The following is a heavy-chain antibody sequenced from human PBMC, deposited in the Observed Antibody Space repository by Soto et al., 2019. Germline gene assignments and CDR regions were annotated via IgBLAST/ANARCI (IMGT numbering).Heavy chain of an antibody. CDR1: GGSFISYI. V-gene: IGHV1-69*02. J-gene: IGHJ6*03. Sequence: QVQLVQSGAEVGKPGSSVKVSCEASGGSFISYIFTWVRQAPGQGLEWMGRSIPIQGRADYALKFQDRVTITADRSTQTVYTELRSLRPEDTALYYCAKSLVFVDHAYMDVWGKGTTVTVSS. D-gene: IGHD2-21*01. CDR2: SIPIQGRA. CDR3: AKSLVFVDHAYMDV.